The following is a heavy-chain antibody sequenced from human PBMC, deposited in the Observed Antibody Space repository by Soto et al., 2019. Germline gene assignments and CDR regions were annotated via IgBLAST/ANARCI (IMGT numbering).Heavy chain of an antibody. CDR1: GGTFSSYT. CDR3: AREAAAGYYYYYGMDV. D-gene: IGHD6-13*01. Sequence: QVQLVQSGAEVKKPGSSVKVSCKASGGTFSSYTISWVRQAPGQGLEWMGSIIPILGIANYAQKFQGRVTITADKSTSTAYMELSSLSSEDTAVYYCAREAAAGYYYYYGMDVWGQGTTVTVSS. V-gene: IGHV1-69*08. CDR2: IIPILGIA. J-gene: IGHJ6*02.